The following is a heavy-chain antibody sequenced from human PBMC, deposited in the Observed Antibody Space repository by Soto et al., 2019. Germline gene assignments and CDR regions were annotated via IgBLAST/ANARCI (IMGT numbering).Heavy chain of an antibody. D-gene: IGHD3-22*01. J-gene: IGHJ5*02. CDR1: GGSISDGYY. CDR3: ARRDRSGFSYWLDT. Sequence: LSLTCTVSGGSISDGYYWSWIRQHPGKGLEWIGSISDSGSTSYNPSLKSRLTISVDTSKNQFSLNLRSVTAADTAVYYCARRDRSGFSYWLDTWGQGTLVTVSS. CDR2: ISDSGST. V-gene: IGHV4-31*03.